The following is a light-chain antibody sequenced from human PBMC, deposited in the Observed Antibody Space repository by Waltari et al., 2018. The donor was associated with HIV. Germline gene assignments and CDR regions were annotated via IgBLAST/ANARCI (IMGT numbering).Light chain of an antibody. J-gene: IGLJ1*01. V-gene: IGLV2-14*03. CDR3: SSQTCDSSPYV. CDR1: SSEVGGYNY. CDR2: DVS. Sequence: QAALTQPAPVSGSPGQSNTISCSGTSSEVGGYNYVSWDQQHPGKAPKLLIYDVSNRPPAVWNPFSVSSSINTASLTMSGLETEAKADYDCSSQTCDSSPYVFGTGTKVTVL.